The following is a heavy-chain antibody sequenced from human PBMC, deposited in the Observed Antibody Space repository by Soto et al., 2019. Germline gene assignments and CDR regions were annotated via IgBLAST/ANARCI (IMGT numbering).Heavy chain of an antibody. J-gene: IGHJ6*02. CDR3: AKSMGGTANGMDV. D-gene: IGHD2-15*01. CDR1: GFRFVDYG. V-gene: IGHV3-9*01. CDR2: ISYDSGSI. Sequence: EVQLVESGGGLVQPGRSLRLSCAASGFRFVDYGRHWVRQVPGKGLEWVSGISYDSGSIGYADSVKGRFTISRDNAKNYLYLQMNSLRAEDTALYYCAKSMGGTANGMDVWGQGTTVTVSS.